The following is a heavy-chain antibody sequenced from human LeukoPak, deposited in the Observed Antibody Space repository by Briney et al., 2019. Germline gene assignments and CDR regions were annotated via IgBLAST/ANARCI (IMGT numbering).Heavy chain of an antibody. CDR2: ISAYNGNT. V-gene: IGHV1-18*01. CDR1: GYTFTSYG. Sequence: ASVTVSCKASGYTFTSYGMSWVRQAPGQGLEGMGWISAYNGNTNYAQKLQGRVTMTTDTSTSTAYMELRSLRSDDTAVYYCARVIVGAFCSDYWGQGTLVTVSS. J-gene: IGHJ4*02. D-gene: IGHD1-26*01. CDR3: ARVIVGAFCSDY.